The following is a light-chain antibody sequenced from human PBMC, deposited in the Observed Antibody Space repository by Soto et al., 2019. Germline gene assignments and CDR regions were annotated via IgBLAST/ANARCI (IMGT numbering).Light chain of an antibody. CDR2: EVS. Sequence: QSALTQPASVSGSPGQSITISCTGTSSDIGGYNYVSWYQHHPGKVPKLMIYEVSNRPSGVSNRFSGSKSGNTASQTISGLQAEDEADYYCSSFTTISTLVFGTGTKVTVL. V-gene: IGLV2-14*01. J-gene: IGLJ1*01. CDR1: SSDIGGYNY. CDR3: SSFTTISTLV.